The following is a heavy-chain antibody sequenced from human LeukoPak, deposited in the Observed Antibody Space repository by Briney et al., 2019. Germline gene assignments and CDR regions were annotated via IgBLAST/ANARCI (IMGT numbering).Heavy chain of an antibody. D-gene: IGHD5-12*01. CDR2: INPNSGGT. CDR3: ARDRKAEWLRTNNWFDP. CDR1: GYTFTGYY. J-gene: IGHJ5*02. Sequence: GASVKVSCKASGYTFTGYYMHWVRQAPGQGLEWMGWINPNSGGTNYAQKLQGRVTMTTDTSTSTAYMELRSLRSDDTAVYYCARDRKAEWLRTNNWFDPWGQGTLVTVSS. V-gene: IGHV1-2*02.